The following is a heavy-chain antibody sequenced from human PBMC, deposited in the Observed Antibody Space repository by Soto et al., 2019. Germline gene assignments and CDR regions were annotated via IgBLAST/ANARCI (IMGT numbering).Heavy chain of an antibody. Sequence: PGGSLRLSCAASGFTFSIHEMNWVRQAPGKGLEWVSYISSIGVATYYADSVKGRFTISRDSAKNSLYLQMNSLRAEDTAVYYCAREGRVGGIDYWGQGTPVTVSS. CDR1: GFTFSIHE. J-gene: IGHJ4*02. V-gene: IGHV3-48*03. CDR3: AREGRVGGIDY. D-gene: IGHD6-19*01. CDR2: ISSIGVAT.